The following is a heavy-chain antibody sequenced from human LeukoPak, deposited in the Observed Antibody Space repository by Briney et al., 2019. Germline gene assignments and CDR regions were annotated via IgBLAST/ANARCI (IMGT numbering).Heavy chain of an antibody. D-gene: IGHD1-1*01. V-gene: IGHV3-9*01. Sequence: GGSLRLSCAASGFTFDDYAMHWVRQAPGKGLEWVSGISWNSGSIGYADSVKGRFTISRDNSKNTPYLQMNSLRAEDTAVYYCARDSVRLERRGYFDYWGQGTLVTVSS. CDR3: ARDSVRLERRGYFDY. CDR2: ISWNSGSI. CDR1: GFTFDDYA. J-gene: IGHJ4*02.